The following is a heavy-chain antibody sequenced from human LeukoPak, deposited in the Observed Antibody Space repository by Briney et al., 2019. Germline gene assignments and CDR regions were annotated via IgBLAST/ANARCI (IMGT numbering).Heavy chain of an antibody. Sequence: SETLSLTCAVYGGSFSGYYWSWIRQPPGKGLEWIGEINHSGSTNYNPSLKSRVTISVDTSKNQFSLKLSSVTAADTAVYYCARDSSDMVRGVGSFDYWGQGTLVTVPS. V-gene: IGHV4-34*01. CDR3: ARDSSDMVRGVGSFDY. CDR1: GGSFSGYY. J-gene: IGHJ4*02. D-gene: IGHD3-10*01. CDR2: INHSGST.